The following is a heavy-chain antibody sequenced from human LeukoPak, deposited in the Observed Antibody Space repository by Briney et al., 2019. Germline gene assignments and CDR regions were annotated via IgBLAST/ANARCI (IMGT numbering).Heavy chain of an antibody. J-gene: IGHJ4*02. V-gene: IGHV1-69*06. D-gene: IGHD2-2*01. Sequence: GSSVNVSCTASGGTFSNYAINWVRQAPGQGLEWMGGIIPIFGTANYAQKFQGRVTITADKSTSTAYMELSSLRSEDTAVYYCASHCSSTSCVDYWGQGTLVTVSS. CDR2: IIPIFGTA. CDR1: GGTFSNYA. CDR3: ASHCSSTSCVDY.